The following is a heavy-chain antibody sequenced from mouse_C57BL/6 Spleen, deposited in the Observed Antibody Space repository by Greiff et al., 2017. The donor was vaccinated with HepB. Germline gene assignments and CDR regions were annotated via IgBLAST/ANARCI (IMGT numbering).Heavy chain of an antibody. D-gene: IGHD1-1*01. CDR2: INPNYGTT. CDR3: AREDYYGSSYDWYVDV. V-gene: IGHV1-39*01. J-gene: IGHJ1*03. CDR1: GYSFTDYN. Sequence: LQESGPELVKPGASVKISCKASGYSFTDYNMNWVKQSNGKSLEWIGVINPNYGTTSYNQKFKGKATLTVDQSSSTAYMQLNSLTSEDSAVYYCAREDYYGSSYDWYVDVWGTGTTVTVSS.